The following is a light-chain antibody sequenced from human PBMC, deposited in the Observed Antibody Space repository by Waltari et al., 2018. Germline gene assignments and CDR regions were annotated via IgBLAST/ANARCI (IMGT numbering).Light chain of an antibody. CDR1: QLGSKF. V-gene: IGLV3-1*01. CDR2: QDM. CDR3: QAWDTTIVV. J-gene: IGLJ2*01. Sequence: SYELTQPPSVSVSPGQTATITCSAAQLGSKFVAWYQQNSGQSPVLVIYQDMKRPSGIPERFSGSNSGNTATLTISGTQVDDEADFYCQAWDTTIVVFGGGTKLTVL.